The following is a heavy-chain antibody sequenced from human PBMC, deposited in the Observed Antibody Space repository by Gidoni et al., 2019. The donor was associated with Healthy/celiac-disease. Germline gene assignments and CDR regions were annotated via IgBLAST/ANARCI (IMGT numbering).Heavy chain of an antibody. CDR1: GGSISSSSYY. CDR3: ARRPLLTHDAFDI. CDR2: IYYSGST. J-gene: IGHJ3*02. V-gene: IGHV4-39*01. Sequence: QLQLQESGPGLVKPSEPLSLTCTVSGGSISSSSYYWGWIRQPPGKGLEWIGSIYYSGSTYYNPSLKSRVTISVDTSKNQFSLKLSSVTAADTAVYYCARRPLLTHDAFDIWGQGTMVTVSS. D-gene: IGHD2-15*01.